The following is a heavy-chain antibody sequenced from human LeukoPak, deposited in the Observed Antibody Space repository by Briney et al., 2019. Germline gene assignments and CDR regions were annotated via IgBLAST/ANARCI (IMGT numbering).Heavy chain of an antibody. V-gene: IGHV3-7*01. CDR1: GFTFSRSW. CDR2: INEDGNEK. J-gene: IGHJ4*02. CDR3: ATLSDDY. Sequence: GGSLRLSCAASGFTFSRSWMTWVRQAPGKGLEWVANINEDGNEKNYGDSVKGRFTISRDNAKNSLYLQMSSLRAEDTAVYYCATLSDDYWGQGTLVTVS.